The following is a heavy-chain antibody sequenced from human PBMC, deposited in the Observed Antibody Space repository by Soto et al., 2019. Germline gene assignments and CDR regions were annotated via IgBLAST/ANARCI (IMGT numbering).Heavy chain of an antibody. D-gene: IGHD1-7*01. CDR3: ARHSEGGTWNWGNYFDY. Sequence: KASETLSLTCTVSGGSIISSNFYWGWIRQPPGKGLEYIGSIFYRGSTFYNTSLKSRVTLDVDTSKNQFSLRLSSVTATDTAVYFCARHSEGGTWNWGNYFDYWGQGALVTVSS. V-gene: IGHV4-39*01. J-gene: IGHJ4*02. CDR2: IFYRGST. CDR1: GGSIISSNFY.